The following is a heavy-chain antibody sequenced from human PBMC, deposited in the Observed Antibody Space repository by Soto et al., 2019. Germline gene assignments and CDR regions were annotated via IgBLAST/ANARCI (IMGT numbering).Heavy chain of an antibody. CDR1: GLTFSSYW. J-gene: IGHJ5*02. CDR2: IKQDGSEK. V-gene: IGHV3-7*01. CDR3: AGQLVRIGWFDP. Sequence: PGGSLRLSCAASGLTFSSYWMSWVRQAPGKGLEWVANIKQDGSEKYYVDSVKGRFTISRDNAKNSLYLQMNSLRAEVTAVYCCAGQLVRIGWFDPWGQGTLVTVSS. D-gene: IGHD6-6*01.